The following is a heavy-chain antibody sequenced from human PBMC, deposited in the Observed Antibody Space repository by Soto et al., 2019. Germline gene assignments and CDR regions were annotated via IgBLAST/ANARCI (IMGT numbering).Heavy chain of an antibody. V-gene: IGHV1-2*02. CDR3: ERGRITIFGVVTPHFDY. D-gene: IGHD3-3*01. CDR1: GYTFTVYY. Sequence: QVQLVQYGAEVKKPWSSAKVSCKASGYTFTVYYMHWVRQTPAPRLEWMGWINPNSGGTNYAQKFQRRVTMTRDTSVSTVYMERSRLRSDDTAVYYCERGRITIFGVVTPHFDYWGRGTLVTVSS. CDR2: INPNSGGT. J-gene: IGHJ4*02.